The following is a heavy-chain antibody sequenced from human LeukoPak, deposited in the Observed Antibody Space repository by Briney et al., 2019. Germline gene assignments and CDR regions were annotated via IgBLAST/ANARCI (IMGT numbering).Heavy chain of an antibody. J-gene: IGHJ4*02. Sequence: GGSLRLSCSASGFTFSSYTMHWVRQAPGKGLEYVSAISHNGGSTYYADSVKGRFTTSRDNSKNTLYLQMSSLRAEDTAVYYCVKVAVGATFDHWGQGTLVTVSS. CDR2: ISHNGGST. D-gene: IGHD1-26*01. V-gene: IGHV3-64D*09. CDR3: VKVAVGATFDH. CDR1: GFTFSSYT.